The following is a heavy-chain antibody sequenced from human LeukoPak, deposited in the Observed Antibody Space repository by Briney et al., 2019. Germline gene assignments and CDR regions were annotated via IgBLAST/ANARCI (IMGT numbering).Heavy chain of an antibody. CDR1: GGSISSYY. Sequence: SETLSLTCTVSGGSISSYYWSWIRQPPGKGLEWIGYIYTSGSTNYNPSLKSRVTISVDPSKNQCSLKLSSVTAADTAVYYCARGRTPYNWFDPWGQGTLDTVSS. D-gene: IGHD1-14*01. V-gene: IGHV4-4*08. CDR2: IYTSGST. J-gene: IGHJ5*02. CDR3: ARGRTPYNWFDP.